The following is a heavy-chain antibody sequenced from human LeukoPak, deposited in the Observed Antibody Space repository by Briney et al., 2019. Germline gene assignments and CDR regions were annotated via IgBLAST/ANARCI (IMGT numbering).Heavy chain of an antibody. CDR2: ISSSSSYI. V-gene: IGHV3-21*01. Sequence: GGSLRLSCAASEFTFSTYSMNWVRQAPGKGLEWVSSISSSSSYIHYADSVKGRFTISRDSVKNSLYLQMNSLRAEDTAVYYCARDRDIVVVPAAILDAFDIWGQGTLVTVSS. CDR1: EFTFSTYS. D-gene: IGHD2-2*01. CDR3: ARDRDIVVVPAAILDAFDI. J-gene: IGHJ3*02.